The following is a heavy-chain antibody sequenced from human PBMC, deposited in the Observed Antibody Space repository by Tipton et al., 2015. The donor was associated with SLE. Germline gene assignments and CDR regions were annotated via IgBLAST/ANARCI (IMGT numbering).Heavy chain of an antibody. CDR2: IKQDGSEK. Sequence: SLRLSCAASGFLFSSYWMSWVRQAPGKGLEWVANIKQDGSEKYYVDSVKGRFTISRDNAKNSLYLQMNSLRAEDTAVYYCARPSTTVVPDYWGRGTLVTVSS. CDR1: GFLFSSYW. CDR3: ARPSTTVVPDY. D-gene: IGHD3-10*01. V-gene: IGHV3-7*01. J-gene: IGHJ4*02.